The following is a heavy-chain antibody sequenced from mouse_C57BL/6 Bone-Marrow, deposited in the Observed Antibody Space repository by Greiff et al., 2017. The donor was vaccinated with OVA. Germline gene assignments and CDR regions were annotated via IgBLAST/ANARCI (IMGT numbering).Heavy chain of an antibody. CDR1: GFTFSSYA. J-gene: IGHJ1*03. D-gene: IGHD4-1*01. Sequence: EVMLVESGEGLVKPGGSLKLSCAASGFTFSSYAMSWVRQTPEKRLEWVAYISSGGDYIYYADTVKGRFTISRDNARNTLYLQMSSLKSEDTAMYYCTRGRGTGPYWYFDVWGTGTTVTVSS. CDR2: ISSGGDYI. V-gene: IGHV5-9-1*02. CDR3: TRGRGTGPYWYFDV.